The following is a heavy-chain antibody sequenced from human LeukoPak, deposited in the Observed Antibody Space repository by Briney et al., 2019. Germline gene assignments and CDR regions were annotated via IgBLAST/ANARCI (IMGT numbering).Heavy chain of an antibody. Sequence: GGSLRLACAASGFTFSNHGMHWVRQAPGKGLEWVALIWYDGSNKEYAESVKGRFTISRDNSKNTLYLQMNSLRDEDTAVYYCARDQGTSTTAPKRKGRFDPWGQGTLVTVSS. CDR1: GFTFSNHG. CDR3: ARDQGTSTTAPKRKGRFDP. V-gene: IGHV3-33*01. D-gene: IGHD1-1*01. CDR2: IWYDGSNK. J-gene: IGHJ5*02.